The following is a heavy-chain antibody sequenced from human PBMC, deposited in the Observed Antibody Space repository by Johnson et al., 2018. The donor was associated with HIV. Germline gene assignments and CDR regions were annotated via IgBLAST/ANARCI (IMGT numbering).Heavy chain of an antibody. D-gene: IGHD2-15*01. J-gene: IGHJ3*02. CDR3: ARSKDCSVSSCPDGFDI. CDR1: GFTFSDYY. Sequence: QVQLVESGGGLVQPGGSLRLSCAASGFTFSDYYMSWIRQAPGKGLEWVSYISNSGGTIYSADSVQGRFTISRDNAKNSLFLQMNSLRAEDTAVYYCARSKDCSVSSCPDGFDIWGQGTMVIVSS. V-gene: IGHV3-11*04. CDR2: ISNSGGTI.